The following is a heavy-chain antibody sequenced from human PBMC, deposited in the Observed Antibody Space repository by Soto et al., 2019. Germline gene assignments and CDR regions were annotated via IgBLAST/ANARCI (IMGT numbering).Heavy chain of an antibody. CDR2: IIDSGGST. CDR1: GFTFSSCA. J-gene: IGHJ6*02. V-gene: IGHV3-23*01. D-gene: IGHD3-3*01. CDR3: ASLFGVATRPTYGMDV. Sequence: GGSLRLSCAASGFTFSSCAMGWVRQAPGKGLEWVSDIIDSGGSTYYADSVKGRFTISRDNAKNSLYLQMNSLRAEDTAVYYCASLFGVATRPTYGMDVWGQGATVTVSS.